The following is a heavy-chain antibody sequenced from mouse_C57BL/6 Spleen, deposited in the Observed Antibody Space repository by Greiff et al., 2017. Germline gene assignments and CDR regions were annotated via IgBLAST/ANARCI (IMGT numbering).Heavy chain of an antibody. CDR2: ISDGGSYT. V-gene: IGHV5-4*03. Sequence: EVTLMESGGGLVKPGGSLKLSCAASGFTFSSYAMSWVRQTPEKRLEWVATISDGGSYTYYPDNVKGRFTISRDNAKNNLYLQMSHLKSEDTAMYYCARGYDNYFDYWGQGTTLTVSS. D-gene: IGHD2-2*01. J-gene: IGHJ2*01. CDR3: ARGYDNYFDY. CDR1: GFTFSSYA.